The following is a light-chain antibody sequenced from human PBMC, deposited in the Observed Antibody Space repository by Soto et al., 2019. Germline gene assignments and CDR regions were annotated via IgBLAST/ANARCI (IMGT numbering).Light chain of an antibody. CDR1: SSNIGNNY. CDR3: GTWDSSLSAAV. J-gene: IGLJ7*01. CDR2: DNN. Sequence: QSVLTQPPSVSAAPGQTVTISCSGSSSNIGNNYVSWYQQLPGTAPKLLIYDNNKRPSGIPDRFSGSKSDTSATLGITGLQTGDEADYYCGTWDSSLSAAVFGGGTQLTVL. V-gene: IGLV1-51*01.